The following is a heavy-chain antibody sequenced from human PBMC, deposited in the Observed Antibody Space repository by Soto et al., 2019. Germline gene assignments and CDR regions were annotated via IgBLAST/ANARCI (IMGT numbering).Heavy chain of an antibody. CDR3: ASLLRFLEWYWFYP. CDR1: GYTFTSYG. D-gene: IGHD3-3*01. Sequence: ASVKVSCKASGYTFTSYGISWVRQAPGQGLEWMGWISAYNGNTNYAQKLQGRVTMTTDTSTSTAYMELRSLRSDDTAVYYCASLLRFLEWYWFYPWGQGTLVTVSS. J-gene: IGHJ5*02. CDR2: ISAYNGNT. V-gene: IGHV1-18*04.